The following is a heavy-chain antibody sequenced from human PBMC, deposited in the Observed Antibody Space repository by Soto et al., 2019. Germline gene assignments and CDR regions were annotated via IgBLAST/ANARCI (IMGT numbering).Heavy chain of an antibody. V-gene: IGHV1-69*12. CDR1: GGTFSSYA. J-gene: IGHJ2*01. D-gene: IGHD4-17*01. CDR2: IIPIFGTA. Sequence: QVQLVQSGAEVKKPGSSVKVPCKASGGTFSSYAISWVRQAPGQGLEWMGGIIPIFGTANYAQKFQGRVTITADESTSTAYMELSSLRSEDTAVYYCARVLDYGGNSGYFDLWGRGTLVTVSS. CDR3: ARVLDYGGNSGYFDL.